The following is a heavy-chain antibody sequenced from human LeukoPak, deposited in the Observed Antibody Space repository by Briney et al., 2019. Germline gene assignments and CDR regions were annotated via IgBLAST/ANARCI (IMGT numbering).Heavy chain of an antibody. J-gene: IGHJ4*02. V-gene: IGHV1-24*01. CDR1: GYTLTELS. CDR3: ATVVLYSGYYFDY. Sequence: GASVTVSCKVSGYTLTELSMHWVRQAPGKGLEWMGGFYPEDGATIYAQKFQGRVTMTEDTSTDTAYMELSSLRSEDTAVYYCATVVLYSGYYFDYWGQGALVTVSS. CDR2: FYPEDGAT. D-gene: IGHD5-12*01.